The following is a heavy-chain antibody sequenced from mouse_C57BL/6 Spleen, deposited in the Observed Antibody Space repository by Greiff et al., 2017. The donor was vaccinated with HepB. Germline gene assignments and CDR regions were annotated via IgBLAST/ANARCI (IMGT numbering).Heavy chain of an antibody. Sequence: EVQLQESGPGLVKPSQSLSLTCSVTGYSITSGYYWNWIRQFPGNKLEWMGYISYDGSNNYNPSLKNRISITRDTSKNQFFLKLNSVTTEDTATYYCARDYGSSHFDYWGQGTTLTVSS. J-gene: IGHJ2*01. D-gene: IGHD1-1*01. V-gene: IGHV3-6*01. CDR1: GYSITSGYY. CDR3: ARDYGSSHFDY. CDR2: ISYDGSN.